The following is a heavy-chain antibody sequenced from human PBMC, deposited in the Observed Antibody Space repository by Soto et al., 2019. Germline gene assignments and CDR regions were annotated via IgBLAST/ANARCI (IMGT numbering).Heavy chain of an antibody. D-gene: IGHD3-22*01. V-gene: IGHV1-46*01. CDR1: GNTFTSHY. J-gene: IGHJ4*02. CDR3: ARDQIVGTYFFDY. Sequence: ASVEVSCKASGNTFTSHYIHWVRQAPGQGPEWMGIINPSGGSTSYTQKFQSRVTMTRDTSTSTVYMELSSLRSEDTAAYYCARDQIVGTYFFDYWGQGTLVTAPQ. CDR2: INPSGGST.